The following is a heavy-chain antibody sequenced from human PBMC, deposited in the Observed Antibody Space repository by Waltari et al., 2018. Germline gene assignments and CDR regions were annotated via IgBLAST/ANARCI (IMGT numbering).Heavy chain of an antibody. D-gene: IGHD3-10*01. J-gene: IGHJ4*02. CDR1: GFTFNTYW. CDR2: IKSGGSLI. Sequence: EVQLVESGGGLVRPGGSLRLSCAASGFTFNTYWMHWVRQAPGKGLVWVGRIKSGGSLIREAASVEGRFTISRDNAKNTLYLQMNSLRAEDTAVYYCARGGGSLDYWGQGTQVTVSS. CDR3: ARGGGSLDY. V-gene: IGHV3-74*01.